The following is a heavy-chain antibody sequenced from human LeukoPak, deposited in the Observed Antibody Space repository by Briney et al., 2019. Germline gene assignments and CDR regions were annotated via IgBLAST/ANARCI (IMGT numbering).Heavy chain of an antibody. CDR2: IKEDGSQK. CDR1: GFTFSTYW. D-gene: IGHD3-22*01. CDR3: ARDLGQYYDTSDNWFDP. Sequence: GGSLRLSCAASGFTFSTYWMTWVRQAPGKGLEWVGNIKEDGSQKNYVDSVKGRFTISRDNAKNTLNLQMNSLRAEDTAVYYCARDLGQYYDTSDNWFDPWGQGTLVTVSS. V-gene: IGHV3-7*01. J-gene: IGHJ5*02.